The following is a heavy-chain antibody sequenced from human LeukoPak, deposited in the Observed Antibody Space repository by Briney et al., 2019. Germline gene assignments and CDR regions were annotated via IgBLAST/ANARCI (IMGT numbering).Heavy chain of an antibody. Sequence: GASVKVSCKSSGYTFKTYAINWLRQAPGRGLEWVGWINPSNGNPTYAQGFTGRFIFSLDTSVSTAFLHISSLQIEDTAVYYCARDTPDGRVTKFDYWGQGTLVTVSS. CDR3: ARDTPDGRVTKFDY. D-gene: IGHD4-17*01. CDR1: GYTFKTYA. V-gene: IGHV7-4-1*02. J-gene: IGHJ4*02. CDR2: INPSNGNP.